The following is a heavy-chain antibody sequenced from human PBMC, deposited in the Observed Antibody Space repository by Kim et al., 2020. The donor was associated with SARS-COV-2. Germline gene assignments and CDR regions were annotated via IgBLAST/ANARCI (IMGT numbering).Heavy chain of an antibody. J-gene: IGHJ4*02. V-gene: IGHV3-7*01. CDR3: ARDPLKADGFNGLDS. CDR1: GFTFSRHW. Sequence: GSLRLSCVASGFTFSRHWMSWVRQAPGKGLEWLANIKEDGSEKGCVDSVKGRFTISRDNAKNSLYLQMNSLRVEDTAIYYCARDPLKADGFNGLDSWGQGTLVTVSS. CDR2: IKEDGSEK. D-gene: IGHD2-8*01.